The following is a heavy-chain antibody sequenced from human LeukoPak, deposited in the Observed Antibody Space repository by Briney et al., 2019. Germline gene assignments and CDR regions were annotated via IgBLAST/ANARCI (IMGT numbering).Heavy chain of an antibody. CDR2: IIPIFGTA. J-gene: IGHJ4*02. D-gene: IGHD3-10*01. CDR1: GGTFSSYA. Sequence: GASVKVSCKASGGTFSSYAISWVRQAPGQGLEWMGGIIPIFGTANYAQKFQGRVTITADESTSTAYMELSSLRSEDTAVYYCARARMVRGPLAPPRFDYWGQGTLVTVSS. V-gene: IGHV1-69*13. CDR3: ARARMVRGPLAPPRFDY.